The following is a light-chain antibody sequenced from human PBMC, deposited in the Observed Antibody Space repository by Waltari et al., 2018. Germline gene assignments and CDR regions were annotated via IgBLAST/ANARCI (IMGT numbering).Light chain of an antibody. Sequence: QSALTQPASVSGSPGQSITISCTGTSSDIGSYNYVSWYQQHPGKAPKLIIFDVTNLPSGVSNRFSGSKSGNTASLIISGLQGEDEAVYYCSSYMDTTALELFGGGTSLTVL. J-gene: IGLJ2*01. CDR2: DVT. CDR3: SSYMDTTALEL. V-gene: IGLV2-14*03. CDR1: SSDIGSYNY.